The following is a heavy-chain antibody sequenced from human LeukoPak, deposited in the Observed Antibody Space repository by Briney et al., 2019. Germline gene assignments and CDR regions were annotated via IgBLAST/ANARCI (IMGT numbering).Heavy chain of an antibody. Sequence: GKSLRLSCVASGSTFLNYAVHWVRQAPGRGLEWVAVMSYDGKNNYYADSVKGRFTLSRDNSKNTLYLQMNSLRRQDTAVYYCAREWGAAADYWGQGTLVTVSS. CDR3: AREWGAAADY. CDR2: MSYDGKNN. J-gene: IGHJ4*02. CDR1: GSTFLNYA. D-gene: IGHD6-13*01. V-gene: IGHV3-30*04.